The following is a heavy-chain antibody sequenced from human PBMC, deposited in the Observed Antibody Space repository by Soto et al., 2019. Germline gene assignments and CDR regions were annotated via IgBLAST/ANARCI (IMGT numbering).Heavy chain of an antibody. V-gene: IGHV1-18*01. CDR1: GYSFTTFG. D-gene: IGHD6-25*01. CDR2: INVYNGRA. Sequence: VSVKVSCKASGYSFTTFGITWVRQAPGQGLEWMGGINVYNGRANYAQKYQGRVAMTTDTSTNIAYMELMNLRPADTAVYYCVRDRDSSGSLSAYWGQGTQVTVYS. J-gene: IGHJ4*02. CDR3: VRDRDSSGSLSAY.